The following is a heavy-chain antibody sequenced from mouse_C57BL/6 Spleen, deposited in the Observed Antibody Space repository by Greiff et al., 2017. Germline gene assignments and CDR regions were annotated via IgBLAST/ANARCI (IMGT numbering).Heavy chain of an antibody. J-gene: IGHJ1*03. V-gene: IGHV5-17*01. CDR2: ISSGSSTI. Sequence: EVHLVESGGGLVKPGGSLKLSCAASGFTFSDYGMHWVRQAPEKGLEWVAYISSGSSTIYYADTVKGRFTISRDNAKNTLFLQMTSLRSEDTAMYYCARGRWLPSYWYFDVWGTGTTVTVSS. D-gene: IGHD2-3*01. CDR3: ARGRWLPSYWYFDV. CDR1: GFTFSDYG.